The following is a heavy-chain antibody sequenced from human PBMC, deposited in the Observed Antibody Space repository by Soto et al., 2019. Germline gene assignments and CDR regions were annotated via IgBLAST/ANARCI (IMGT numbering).Heavy chain of an antibody. V-gene: IGHV1-69*13. J-gene: IGHJ2*01. CDR3: AAYYYDSSGYSLYWYFDL. CDR2: IIPIFGTA. D-gene: IGHD3-22*01. Sequence: ASVKVSCKASGGTFSSYAISWVRQAPGQGLEWMGGIIPIFGTANYAQKFQGRVTITADESTSTAYMELSSLRSEDTAVYYCAAYYYDSSGYSLYWYFDLWGRGTLVTVSS. CDR1: GGTFSSYA.